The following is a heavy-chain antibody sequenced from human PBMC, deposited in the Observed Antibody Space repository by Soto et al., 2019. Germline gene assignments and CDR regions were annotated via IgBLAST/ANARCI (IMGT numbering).Heavy chain of an antibody. D-gene: IGHD1-20*01. J-gene: IGHJ6*02. CDR1: GCSLTSPGMC. V-gene: IGHV2-70*13. CDR2: IERDDDDK. CDR3: ARSIRGPRRLNGMDV. Sequence: SGPTLVNPTETLTLTCTFSGCSLTSPGMCVSWIRQPPGKALEWLALIERDDDDKYYSTSLKTRLTISKDTRKNQVVLTMANMDPADTGTYYCARSIRGPRRLNGMDVWGQGT.